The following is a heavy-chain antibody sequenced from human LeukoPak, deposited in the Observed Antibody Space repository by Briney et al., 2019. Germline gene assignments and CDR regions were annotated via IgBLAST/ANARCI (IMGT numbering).Heavy chain of an antibody. D-gene: IGHD2-2*02. Sequence: ASVKVSCKASGYTFNSYGISWVRQAPGQGLEWMGWIIAYDGKTNYAQKLQGRVTMTTDTSTSTAYMELRSLRSDDTAVYYCARYCRSTSCYTVNYYYGMDVWGQATTVTVSS. J-gene: IGHJ6*02. V-gene: IGHV1-18*01. CDR1: GYTFNSYG. CDR3: ARYCRSTSCYTVNYYYGMDV. CDR2: IIAYDGKT.